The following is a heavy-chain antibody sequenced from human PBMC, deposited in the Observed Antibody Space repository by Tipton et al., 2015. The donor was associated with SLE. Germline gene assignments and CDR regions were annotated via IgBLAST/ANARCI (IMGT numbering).Heavy chain of an antibody. CDR1: GFSIGDFG. D-gene: IGHD3-10*01. CDR2: IRTKVYGGSA. Sequence: SLRLSCAASGFSIGDFGVNWVRQAPGKGLEWITFIRTKVYGGSAEYAASVKGRFTLSRDDSRNIVHLQMNSLKIEDTAVYYCARDPLLHYGTGRIFDSWGQGTLVSVSS. J-gene: IGHJ4*02. V-gene: IGHV3-49*04. CDR3: ARDPLLHYGTGRIFDS.